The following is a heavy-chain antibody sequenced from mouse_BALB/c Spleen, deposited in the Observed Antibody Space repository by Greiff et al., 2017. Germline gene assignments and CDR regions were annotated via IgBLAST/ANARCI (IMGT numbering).Heavy chain of an antibody. CDR2: ISSGSSTI. V-gene: IGHV5-17*02. Sequence: EVQGVESGGGLVQPGGSRKLSCAASGFTFSSFGMHWVRQAPEKGLEWVAYISSGSSTIYYADTVKGRFTISRDNPKNTLFLQMTSLRSEDTAMYYCARSRTTVVADYWGQGTTLTGSS. CDR3: ARSRTTVVADY. J-gene: IGHJ2*01. D-gene: IGHD1-1*01. CDR1: GFTFSSFG.